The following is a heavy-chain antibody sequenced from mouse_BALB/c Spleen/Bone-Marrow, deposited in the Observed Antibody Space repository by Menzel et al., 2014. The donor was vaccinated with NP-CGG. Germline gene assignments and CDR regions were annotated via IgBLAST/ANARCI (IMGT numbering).Heavy chain of an antibody. V-gene: IGHV1-67*01. J-gene: IGHJ4*01. Sequence: VQLVESGPELVRPGVSVKISCKGSGYTFPDYAMHWVRQSHAKSLEWIGVISTYSGNTNYNQKFKGKATMTVDKSSSTVYMELARLTAEDSSIYYGARGEYAMDYWGQGTSVTVSS. CDR2: ISTYSGNT. CDR3: ARGEYAMDY. CDR1: GYTFPDYA.